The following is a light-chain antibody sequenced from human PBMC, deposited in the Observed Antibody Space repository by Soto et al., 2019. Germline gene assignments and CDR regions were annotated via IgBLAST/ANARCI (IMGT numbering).Light chain of an antibody. CDR1: QSVRSNY. V-gene: IGKV3-20*01. CDR2: HAS. CDR3: QQYGGSPGT. Sequence: EIVLTQSPGTLSLSPGERATLSCRASQSVRSNYLAWYQQKPGQAPRLLIYHASYRVTGIPDRFSGSGSGTDVTLTISRLEPEDFAVYYCQQYGGSPGTFGQGTKVEIK. J-gene: IGKJ1*01.